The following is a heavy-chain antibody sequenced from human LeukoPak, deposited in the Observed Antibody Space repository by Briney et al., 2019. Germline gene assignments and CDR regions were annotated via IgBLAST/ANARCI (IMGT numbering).Heavy chain of an antibody. CDR3: ARRITMVRGVIAYFDY. Sequence: GESLKISCKGSGYSFTSYWIGWVRQMPGKGLGWMGIIYPGDSDTRYSPSFQGQVTISADKSISTAYLQWSSLKASDTAMYYCARRITMVRGVIAYFDYWGQGTLVTVSS. D-gene: IGHD3-10*01. CDR2: IYPGDSDT. J-gene: IGHJ4*02. CDR1: GYSFTSYW. V-gene: IGHV5-51*01.